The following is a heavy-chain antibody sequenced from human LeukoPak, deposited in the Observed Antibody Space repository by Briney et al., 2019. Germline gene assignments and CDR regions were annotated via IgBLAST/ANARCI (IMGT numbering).Heavy chain of an antibody. V-gene: IGHV3-21*01. J-gene: IGHJ3*02. CDR3: AREPSQGAFDI. CDR1: GFTFSTYS. Sequence: GGSLRLSCAASGFTFSTYSMNWVRQAPGKGLEWVSSISSGTTHIYYADSVKGRFTISRDNAKNSMYLQMNSLRAEDTAVYYCAREPSQGAFDIWGQGTMVTVSS. CDR2: ISSGTTHI.